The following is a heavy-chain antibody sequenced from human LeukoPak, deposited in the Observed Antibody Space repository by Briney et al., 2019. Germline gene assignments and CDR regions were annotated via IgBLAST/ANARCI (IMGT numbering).Heavy chain of an antibody. D-gene: IGHD2-2*01. Sequence: GGSLSLSCAASGFTFSSYEMNWVRQAPGKGLEWVSYISSSGSTIYYADSVKGRFTISRDNAKNSLYLQMNSLRAEDTAVYYCARDSIFMAEGYWGQGTLVTVSS. CDR1: GFTFSSYE. J-gene: IGHJ4*02. V-gene: IGHV3-48*03. CDR2: ISSSGSTI. CDR3: ARDSIFMAEGY.